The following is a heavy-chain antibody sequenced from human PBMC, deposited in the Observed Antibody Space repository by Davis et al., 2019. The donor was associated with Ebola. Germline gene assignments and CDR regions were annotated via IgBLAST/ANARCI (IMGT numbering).Heavy chain of an antibody. V-gene: IGHV5-10-1*01. CDR3: ARRIAVAQWYFDL. J-gene: IGHJ2*01. CDR1: GYNFSRYW. CDR2: IDPSDSYS. D-gene: IGHD6-19*01. Sequence: GESLKISCKGFGYNFSRYWINWVRQMPGKGLEWMGRIDPSDSYSNYSPSFQGHVTISADKSTSPAYLQWSSLKASDTAMYYCARRIAVAQWYFDLWGRGTLVTVSS.